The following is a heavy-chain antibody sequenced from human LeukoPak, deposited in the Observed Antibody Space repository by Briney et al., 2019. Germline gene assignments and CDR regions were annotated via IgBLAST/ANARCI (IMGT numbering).Heavy chain of an antibody. V-gene: IGHV3-23*01. CDR2: ISGSGGST. CDR1: GFTFSNFD. J-gene: IGHJ4*02. CDR3: AKDLSPSCWGLLDY. D-gene: IGHD2-2*01. Sequence: PGGSLRLSCVVSGFTFSNFDMHWVRQAPGKGLEWVSAISGSGGSTYYADSVKGRFTISRDNSKNTLYLQMNSLRAEDTAVYYCAKDLSPSCWGLLDYWGQGTLVTVSS.